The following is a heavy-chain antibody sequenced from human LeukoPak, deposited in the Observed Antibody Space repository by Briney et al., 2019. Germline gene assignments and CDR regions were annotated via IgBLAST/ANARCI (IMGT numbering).Heavy chain of an antibody. CDR1: GFTFSSYS. V-gene: IGHV3-21*01. D-gene: IGHD1-26*01. CDR2: ISSSSSYI. CDR3: ARDGSREDYYMDV. Sequence: KPGGSLRLSCAASGFTFSSYSMNWVRQAPGKGLEWVSSISSSSSYIYYADSVKGRFTISRDNAKNSLYLQMNSLRAEDTAVYYCARDGSREDYYMDVWGEGTTVTVSS. J-gene: IGHJ6*03.